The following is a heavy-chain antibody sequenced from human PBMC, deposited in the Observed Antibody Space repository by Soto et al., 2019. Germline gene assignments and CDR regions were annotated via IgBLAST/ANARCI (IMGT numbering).Heavy chain of an antibody. CDR2: INPDIGVT. CDR1: GYTFTNYY. V-gene: IGHV1-46*03. Sequence: QMQLVQSGAEVRKPGASVKVSCKASGYTFTNYYINWVRQVPGQGLEWMGVINPDIGVTNYAQKFRDRDSITRDTCTSTVSMELSSLRTDDTAVYYCARALGTVVVLTPDTLHVWGQGTVVTVSS. CDR3: ARALGTVVVLTPDTLHV. D-gene: IGHD2-21*01. J-gene: IGHJ3*01.